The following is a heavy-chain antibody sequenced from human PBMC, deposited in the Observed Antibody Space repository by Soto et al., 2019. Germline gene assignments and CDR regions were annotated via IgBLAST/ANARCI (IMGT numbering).Heavy chain of an antibody. V-gene: IGHV3-53*01. CDR1: GFTFSTYA. Sequence: GSLRLSCAASGFTFSTYAMHWVRQAPGKGLEWVSVIYSGGSTYYADSVKGRFTISRDNSKNTLYLQMNSLRAEDTAVYYCARNYYDSSGGFDYWGQGTLVTVSS. J-gene: IGHJ4*02. CDR2: IYSGGST. D-gene: IGHD3-22*01. CDR3: ARNYYDSSGGFDY.